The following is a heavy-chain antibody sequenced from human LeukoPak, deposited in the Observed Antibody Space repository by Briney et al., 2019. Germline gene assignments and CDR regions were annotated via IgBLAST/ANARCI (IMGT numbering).Heavy chain of an antibody. V-gene: IGHV4-34*01. CDR1: GGSFSGYY. CDR2: INHSGST. D-gene: IGHD3-22*01. CDR3: ARSPYSLCSSGYYHRYYYYGMDV. J-gene: IGHJ6*02. Sequence: PSETLSLTCAVYGGSFSGYYWSCIRQPPGKGLEWIGEINHSGSTNYNPSLKSRVTISVDTSKNQFSLKLSSVTAADTAVYYCARSPYSLCSSGYYHRYYYYGMDVWGQGTTVTVSS.